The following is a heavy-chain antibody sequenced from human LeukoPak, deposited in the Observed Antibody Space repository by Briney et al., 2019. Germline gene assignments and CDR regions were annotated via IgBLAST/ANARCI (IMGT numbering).Heavy chain of an antibody. V-gene: IGHV1-69*13. J-gene: IGHJ6*03. Sequence: SVKVPCKASGGTFSSYAISWVRQAPGQGLEWMGGIIPIFGTANYAQKFQGRVTITADESTSTAYMELSSLRSEDTAVYYCASGDCSSTSCHAIGYFSYYYYMDVWGKGTTVTVSS. D-gene: IGHD2-2*01. CDR2: IIPIFGTA. CDR3: ASGDCSSTSCHAIGYFSYYYYMDV. CDR1: GGTFSSYA.